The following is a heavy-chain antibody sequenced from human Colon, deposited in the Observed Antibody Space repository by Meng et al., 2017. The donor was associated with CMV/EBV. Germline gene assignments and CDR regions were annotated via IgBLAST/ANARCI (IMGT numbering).Heavy chain of an antibody. CDR2: INPKTANP. CDR3: ATGSVAADGKGY. D-gene: IGHD6-13*01. CDR1: GYMFTRYN. Sequence: QVQLVQCGSELKKPGASVKISCKASGYMFTRYNINWVRQAPGQWLEWMGYINPKTANPTYVQGFTGRFVFSLDTSVSTAYLQISSLEAEDTAVYYCATGSVAADGKGYWGQGTLVTVSS. J-gene: IGHJ1*01. V-gene: IGHV7-4-1*02.